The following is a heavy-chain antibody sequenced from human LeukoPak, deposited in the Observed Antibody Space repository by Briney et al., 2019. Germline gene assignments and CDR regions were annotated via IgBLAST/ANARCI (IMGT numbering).Heavy chain of an antibody. Sequence: SETLSLTCSVSGDSIAATSYYWAWIRQPPGKGLEWIGSIYYGGNINYDPSLQSRVTISIDTSKNQFSLSLPSVTAADTAVYFCARQIRYTYDPTWFHPWGQGTLVTLSS. CDR3: ARQIRYTYDPTWFHP. J-gene: IGHJ5*02. D-gene: IGHD5-12*01. V-gene: IGHV4-39*01. CDR1: GDSIAATSYY. CDR2: IYYGGNI.